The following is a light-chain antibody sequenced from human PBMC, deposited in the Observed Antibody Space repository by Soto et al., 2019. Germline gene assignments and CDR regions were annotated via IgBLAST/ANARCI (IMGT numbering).Light chain of an antibody. Sequence: QSVVTQPPSASGSPGQSVTISCTGTSSDVGGYNYVSWYQQHPGKAPKLMIYEVSKRPSGVPDRFSGSKSGNTASLTVSGLQAEDEADYYCSSYAGSNTVVFGGGTTLTVL. CDR2: EVS. CDR3: SSYAGSNTVV. V-gene: IGLV2-8*01. CDR1: SSDVGGYNY. J-gene: IGLJ2*01.